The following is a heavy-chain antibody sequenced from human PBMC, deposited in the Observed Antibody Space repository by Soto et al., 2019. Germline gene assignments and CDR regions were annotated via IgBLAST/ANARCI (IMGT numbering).Heavy chain of an antibody. CDR1: GGSISSYY. V-gene: IGHV4-59*01. CDR3: AREVQLWGGIDY. D-gene: IGHD5-18*01. Sequence: PSETLSLTCTVSGGSISSYYWSWIRQPPGKGLEWIGYIYYSGSTNYNPSLKSRVTISVDTSKNQFSLKLSSVTAADTAVYYCAREVQLWGGIDYWGQGTLVTVSS. CDR2: IYYSGST. J-gene: IGHJ4*02.